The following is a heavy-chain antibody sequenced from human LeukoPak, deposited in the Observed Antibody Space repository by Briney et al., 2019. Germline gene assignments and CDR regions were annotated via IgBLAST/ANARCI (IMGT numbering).Heavy chain of an antibody. J-gene: IGHJ6*04. V-gene: IGHV3-21*03. CDR3: AKAEEDYSHYLDV. CDR2: ITNSSTYI. CDR1: GFTLSRHS. D-gene: IGHD2-15*01. Sequence: GESLRLSCAASGFTLSRHSMHWIRQAPGKGLEWVSCITNSSTYIYYADSVRGRFTISRDDANNLLYLQMNSLRADDTAVYYCAKAEEDYSHYLDVWGEGTTVPVSS.